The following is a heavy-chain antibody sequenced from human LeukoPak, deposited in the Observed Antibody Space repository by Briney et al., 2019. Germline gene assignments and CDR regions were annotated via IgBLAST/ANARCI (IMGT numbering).Heavy chain of an antibody. CDR3: ERETGVTTEYYFDY. D-gene: IGHD1-26*01. CDR1: GGSFSGYY. CDR2: INHSGST. V-gene: IGHV4-34*01. J-gene: IGHJ4*02. Sequence: SETLSLTCAVYGGSFSGYYWSWIRQPPGKGLEWIGEINHSGSTNYNPSLKSRVTISVDTSKNQFSLKLSSVTAADTAVYYCERETGVTTEYYFDYWGQGTLVTVSS.